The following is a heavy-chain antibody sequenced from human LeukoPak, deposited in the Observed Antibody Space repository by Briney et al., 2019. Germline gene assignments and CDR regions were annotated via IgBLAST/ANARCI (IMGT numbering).Heavy chain of an antibody. J-gene: IGHJ6*03. Sequence: PGGSVRLSCAASGFTFSSYWMHWVRQAPGKGLVWVSRINSDGSSTSYADSVKGRFTISRDNAKNTLYLRMNSLRAEDTAVYYCARLYYYYYMDVWGKGTTVTVSS. CDR2: INSDGSST. CDR1: GFTFSSYW. CDR3: ARLYYYYYMDV. V-gene: IGHV3-74*01.